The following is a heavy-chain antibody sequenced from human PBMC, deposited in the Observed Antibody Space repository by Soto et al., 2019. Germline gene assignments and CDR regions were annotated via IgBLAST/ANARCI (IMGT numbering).Heavy chain of an antibody. Sequence: GGSLRLSCSASGFSFSSYTMHWGRQAPGKGLEYVSAISSNGGSTYYADSVKGRFTISRDNSKNTLCLQMSTLRAEDTAVYYCVNLGMAGMDVWGQGTTVTVSS. V-gene: IGHV3-64D*06. CDR2: ISSNGGST. CDR3: VNLGMAGMDV. CDR1: GFSFSSYT. J-gene: IGHJ6*02. D-gene: IGHD1-20*01.